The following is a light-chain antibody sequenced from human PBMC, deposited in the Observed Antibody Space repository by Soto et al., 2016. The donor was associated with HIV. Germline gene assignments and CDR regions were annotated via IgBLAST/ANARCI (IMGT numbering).Light chain of an antibody. CDR3: QQYDRSPL. CDR2: KAS. Sequence: DIQMTQSPSTLSASVGDRVTITCRASQSISTWLAWYQQKPGKAPKLLIYKASSLESGVPSRFSGSGSGTEFTLTISSLQPDDFATYYCQQYDRSPLFGRGTKLEIK. CDR1: QSISTW. J-gene: IGKJ2*01. V-gene: IGKV1-5*03.